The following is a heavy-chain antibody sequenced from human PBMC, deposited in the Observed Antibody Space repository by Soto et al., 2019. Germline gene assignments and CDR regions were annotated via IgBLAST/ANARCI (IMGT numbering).Heavy chain of an antibody. D-gene: IGHD1-26*01. CDR2: ITGSGENT. CDR3: AKVSLGATTITDFYYYGMDV. V-gene: IGHV3-23*01. Sequence: LRLSCAASGFTFDNYAMNWVRQAPVNGLEWVSGITGSGENTYYADSVKGRFTISRDNSKNTLYVQLNSLRVEDTAIYYCAKVSLGATTITDFYYYGMDVWGQGTMVTVSS. CDR1: GFTFDNYA. J-gene: IGHJ6*02.